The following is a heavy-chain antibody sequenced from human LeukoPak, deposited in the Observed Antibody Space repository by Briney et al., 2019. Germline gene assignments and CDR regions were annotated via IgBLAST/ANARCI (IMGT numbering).Heavy chain of an antibody. D-gene: IGHD3-3*01. CDR3: ARVLQNYYHLDV. V-gene: IGHV4-4*07. Sequence: SETLSLTCTVSGGSITGYYWTWIRQPAGRGLEWIGRVSDTGRAYYNPSLERRVTISLDTSNNRFSLKVTSVTAADTAVYYCARVLQNYYHLDVWGKGTTVTVSS. CDR2: VSDTGRA. CDR1: GGSITGYY. J-gene: IGHJ6*03.